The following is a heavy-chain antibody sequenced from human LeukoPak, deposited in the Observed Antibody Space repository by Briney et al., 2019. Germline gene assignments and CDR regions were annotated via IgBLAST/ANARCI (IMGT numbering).Heavy chain of an antibody. CDR2: TYYRSKWYN. Sequence: SQTLSLTCAISGDSVSSNSAAWNWIRQSPSRGLEWLGRTYYRSKWYNDYAESVKIRISINADTSKNQLSLQLSSVTPEDTAVYYCARKGTVTTPFDYWGQGNLVTVSS. D-gene: IGHD4-17*01. CDR3: ARKGTVTTPFDY. J-gene: IGHJ4*02. CDR1: GDSVSSNSAA. V-gene: IGHV6-1*01.